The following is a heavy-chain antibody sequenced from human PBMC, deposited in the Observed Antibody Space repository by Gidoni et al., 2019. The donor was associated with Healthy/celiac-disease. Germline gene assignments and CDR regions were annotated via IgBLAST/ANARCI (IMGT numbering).Heavy chain of an antibody. CDR3: AKDLLLGSGSYTHDY. CDR2: ISGSGGST. Sequence: EVQLLESGGGLVQPGGSLRLSCAASGFTFSSDAMSWVRQAPGKGLEWVSAISGSGGSTYYADSVKGRFTISRDNSKNTLYLQMNSLRAEDTAVYYCAKDLLLGSGSYTHDYWGQGTLVTVSS. J-gene: IGHJ4*02. D-gene: IGHD3-10*01. V-gene: IGHV3-23*01. CDR1: GFTFSSDA.